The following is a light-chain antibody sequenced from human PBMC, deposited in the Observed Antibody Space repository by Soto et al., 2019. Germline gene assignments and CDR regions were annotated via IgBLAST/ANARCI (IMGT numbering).Light chain of an antibody. CDR2: KAS. Sequence: DIQMTQSPSTLSASVGDRVTITCRASQSIDTWLAWYQQKPGKAPNLLISKASSLETGVPSRFSGSGSGTEFTLTISSLQPDDFATYYCQQYNSYSWTFGQGTKAEIK. CDR3: QQYNSYSWT. J-gene: IGKJ1*01. CDR1: QSIDTW. V-gene: IGKV1-5*03.